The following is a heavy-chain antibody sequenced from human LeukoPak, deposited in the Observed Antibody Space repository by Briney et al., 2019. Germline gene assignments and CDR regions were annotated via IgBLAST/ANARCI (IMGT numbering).Heavy chain of an antibody. CDR3: AKGMSSSTWYVSFDY. CDR1: GFTFSSYS. V-gene: IGHV3-9*03. CDR2: ISRNSDSI. D-gene: IGHD6-13*01. J-gene: IGHJ4*02. Sequence: GGSLRLSCAASGFTFSSYSMYWVRQAPGKGLEWVAGISRNSDSIGYADSVKGRFTISRDNAKNSLYLQMNSLRAEDMAVYYCAKGMSSSTWYVSFDYWGQGTLVTVSS.